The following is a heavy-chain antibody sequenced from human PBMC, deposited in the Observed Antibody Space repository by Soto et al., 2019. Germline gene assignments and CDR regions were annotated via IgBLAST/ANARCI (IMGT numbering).Heavy chain of an antibody. J-gene: IGHJ4*02. D-gene: IGHD3-10*01. CDR1: GFKFSDAW. V-gene: IGHV3-23*04. CDR3: ARGSKDSYPGSRIFDF. Sequence: EVQLVESGGGLVKPGGSLRLSCATSGFKFSDAWMSWVRQAPGKGPEWVSTITDTGGDAKYADSVRGRFTISRDNSKKTLYLQMSSLRADDSAVYFCARGSKDSYPGSRIFDFWGRGTLVTVSS. CDR2: ITDTGGDA.